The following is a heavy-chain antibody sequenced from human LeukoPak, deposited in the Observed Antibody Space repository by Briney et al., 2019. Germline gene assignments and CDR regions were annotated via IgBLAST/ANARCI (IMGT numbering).Heavy chain of an antibody. CDR1: GFTFSSYW. V-gene: IGHV3-74*01. J-gene: IGHJ6*02. CDR3: AKDRGGSYWYYYYGMDV. Sequence: GGSLRLSCAASGFTFSSYWMHWVRQAPGKGLVWVSRINSDGSSTIYADSVKGRFTISRDNAKNTLYLQMNSLRAEDTAVYYCAKDRGGSYWYYYYGMDVWGQGTTVTVSS. CDR2: INSDGSST. D-gene: IGHD1-26*01.